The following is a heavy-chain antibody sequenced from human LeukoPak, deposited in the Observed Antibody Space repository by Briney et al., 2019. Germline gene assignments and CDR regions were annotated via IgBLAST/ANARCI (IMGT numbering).Heavy chain of an antibody. CDR3: ARDRAATQDWVEFDP. CDR1: GFSVRNYY. J-gene: IGHJ5*02. Sequence: PGGSLRLSFAASGFSVRNYYMNWVRQAPGKGLEVVSLIRGSGETSYADSVKGRFTISRDESRNTVYLQMNSLRVEDTAEYFWARDRAATQDWVEFDPWGQGTLVTLSS. V-gene: IGHV3-66*03. D-gene: IGHD2-15*01. CDR2: IRGSGET.